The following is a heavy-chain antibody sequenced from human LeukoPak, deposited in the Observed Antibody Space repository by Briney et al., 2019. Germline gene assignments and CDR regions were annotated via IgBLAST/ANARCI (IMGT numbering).Heavy chain of an antibody. CDR3: ARDSDGSGSYYNVLVAPPQNYYMDV. CDR2: MNPNSGNT. V-gene: IGHV1-8*01. D-gene: IGHD3-10*01. J-gene: IGHJ6*03. Sequence: ASVKVSCKASGYTFTSYDINWVRQATGQGLEWMGWMNPNSGNTGYAQKFQGRVTMTRDTSTSTVYMELSSLRSEDTAVYYCARDSDGSGSYYNVLVAPPQNYYMDVWGKGTTVTISS. CDR1: GYTFTSYD.